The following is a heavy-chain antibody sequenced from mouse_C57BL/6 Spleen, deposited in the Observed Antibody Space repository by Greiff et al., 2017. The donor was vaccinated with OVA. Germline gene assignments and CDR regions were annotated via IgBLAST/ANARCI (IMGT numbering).Heavy chain of an antibody. J-gene: IGHJ4*01. CDR3: ARFYYASAGASMDY. CDR1: GYTFTSYW. D-gene: IGHD1-1*01. V-gene: IGHV1-69*01. Sequence: QVQLQQPGAELVMPGASVKLSCKASGYTFTSYWMHGVKQRPGQGLEWIGEIDPSDSYTNYNQKLKGKSTLTVDKSSSTAYIQLSSLTSEDSAFYCCARFYYASAGASMDYWGQGTSVTVSS. CDR2: IDPSDSYT.